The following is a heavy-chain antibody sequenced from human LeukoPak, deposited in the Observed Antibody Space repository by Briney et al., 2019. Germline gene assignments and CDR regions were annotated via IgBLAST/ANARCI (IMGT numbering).Heavy chain of an antibody. CDR3: ARVGDILTGYPYYFDY. CDR1: GYTFTSYG. CDR2: INFYKGNI. J-gene: IGHJ4*02. Sequence: ASVKVSCKASGYTFTSYGISWVRQAPGQGLEWMGWINFYKGNIDYAQKLQGRVTMTTDTSTSTAYMELRSLRSDDTAVYHCARVGDILTGYPYYFDYWGQGTLVTVSS. D-gene: IGHD3-9*01. V-gene: IGHV1-18*01.